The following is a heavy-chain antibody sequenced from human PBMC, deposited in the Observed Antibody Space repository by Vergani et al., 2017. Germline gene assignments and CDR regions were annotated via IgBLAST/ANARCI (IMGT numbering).Heavy chain of an antibody. J-gene: IGHJ4*02. CDR2: ISWNSVSI. V-gene: IGHV3-9*01. D-gene: IGHD1-26*01. Sequence: EVQLVESGGGLVQPGRSLRLSCAASGFRFDDYAMHWVRQAPGKGLEWVSGISWNSVSIGYADSVKGRFTISRDNAKNSLYLQMNRLRAEDTALYYCAKRGLSGSSLDYWGQGTLVTVSS. CDR1: GFRFDDYA. CDR3: AKRGLSGSSLDY.